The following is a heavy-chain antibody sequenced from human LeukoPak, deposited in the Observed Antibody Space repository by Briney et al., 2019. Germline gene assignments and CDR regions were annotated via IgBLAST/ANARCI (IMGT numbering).Heavy chain of an antibody. CDR1: GGSISSYY. V-gene: IGHV4-59*01. D-gene: IGHD3-10*01. J-gene: IGHJ4*02. CDR2: IYYSGST. Sequence: KPSETLSLTCTVSGGSISSYYWSWIRQPPGKGLEWIGYIYYSGSTNYNPSLKSRVTISVDTSKNQFSLKLSSVSAADTAVYYCAKTDLPYYYGSGTTWGQGTLVTVSS. CDR3: AKTDLPYYYGSGTT.